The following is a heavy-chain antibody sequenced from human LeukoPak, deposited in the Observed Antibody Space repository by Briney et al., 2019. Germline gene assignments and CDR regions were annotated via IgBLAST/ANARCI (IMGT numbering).Heavy chain of an antibody. D-gene: IGHD2-15*01. J-gene: IGHJ4*02. V-gene: IGHV3-23*01. Sequence: PGESLRLSCAASGFTFSSYAMSWVRQAPGKGLEWVSAISGSGGSTYYADSVKGRFTISRDNSKNTLYLQMNSLRAEDTAVYYCAPYCSGGSCYGVDYWGQGTLVTVSS. CDR2: ISGSGGST. CDR3: APYCSGGSCYGVDY. CDR1: GFTFSSYA.